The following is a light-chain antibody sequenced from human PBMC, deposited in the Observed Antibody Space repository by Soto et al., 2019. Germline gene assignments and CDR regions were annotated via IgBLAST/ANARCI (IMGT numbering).Light chain of an antibody. J-gene: IGKJ4*01. Sequence: DIQMTQSPSTLSASIGDRVTITCRASQSIGSELAWYQQKPGKAPKLLIYKASSLESGVPSTFSGSGSGTEFSLTVTSLQPDDFATYYCLQYDNYPLTVGGGTKVEIK. CDR3: LQYDNYPLT. V-gene: IGKV1-5*03. CDR2: KAS. CDR1: QSIGSE.